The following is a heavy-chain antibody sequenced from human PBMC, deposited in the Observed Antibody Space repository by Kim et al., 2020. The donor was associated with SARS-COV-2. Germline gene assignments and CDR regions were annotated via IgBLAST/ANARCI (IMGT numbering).Heavy chain of an antibody. J-gene: IGHJ4*02. CDR3: ARLGGSGSDY. CDR2: YH. Sequence: YHDDAVSVKNRITINPDTSKNQFSLQLNSVTPEDTAVYYCARLGGSGSDYWGQGTLVTVSS. V-gene: IGHV6-1*01. D-gene: IGHD6-19*01.